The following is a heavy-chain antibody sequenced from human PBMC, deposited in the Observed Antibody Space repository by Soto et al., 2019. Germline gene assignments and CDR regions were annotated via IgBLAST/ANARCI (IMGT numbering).Heavy chain of an antibody. D-gene: IGHD3-10*01. J-gene: IGHJ5*02. CDR3: ARHSIDLNWFDP. Sequence: PSETLSLTCTVSGGSISSSSYYWGWIRQPPGKGLEWIGSIYYSGSTYYNPPLKSRVTISVDTSKNQFSLKLSSVTAADTAVYYCARHSIDLNWFDPWGQGTLVTVSS. V-gene: IGHV4-39*01. CDR1: GGSISSSSYY. CDR2: IYYSGST.